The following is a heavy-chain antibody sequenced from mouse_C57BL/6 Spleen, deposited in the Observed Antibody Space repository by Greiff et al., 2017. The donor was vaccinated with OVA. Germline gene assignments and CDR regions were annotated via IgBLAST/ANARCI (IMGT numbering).Heavy chain of an antibody. D-gene: IGHD2-3*01. V-gene: IGHV1-55*01. CDR2: IDPGSGTT. J-gene: IGHJ2*01. CDR3: AYYDGDY. Sequence: VKLQESGAELVKPGASVKMSCTASGFTFTNYWMHWVKQRPEQGLEWIGYIDPGSGTTNYAEKFKGKATITVDTSSSTAYMQLSSLTSADTAFYYCAYYDGDYWGQGTTLTVSS. CDR1: GFTFTNYW.